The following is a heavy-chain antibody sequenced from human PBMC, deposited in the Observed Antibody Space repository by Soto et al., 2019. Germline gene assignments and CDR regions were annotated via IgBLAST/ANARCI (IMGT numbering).Heavy chain of an antibody. CDR2: IYYSGST. D-gene: IGHD2-2*01. CDR3: ARVPDR. CDR1: GASINDYF. Sequence: SETLSLTCTVSGASINDYFWSWIRQPPGKGLEWIGYIYYSGSTNYNPSLKSRVTISVDTSKNQFSLKLSSVIAADTAVYYCARVPDRWGQGTLVTVSS. V-gene: IGHV4-59*12. J-gene: IGHJ5*02.